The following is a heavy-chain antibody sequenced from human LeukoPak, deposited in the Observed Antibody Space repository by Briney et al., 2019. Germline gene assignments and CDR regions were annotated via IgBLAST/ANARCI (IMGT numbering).Heavy chain of an antibody. V-gene: IGHV1-18*01. Sequence: ASVKVSCKASGYTFTTFGITWVRLAPGQGLEWMGWISTYNGNTNYAQNLQGRVTMTTDTSTSTAYMELRSLTSDDTAVYYCARVGADCSDGNCYWGQGTLVTVSS. CDR3: ARVGADCSDGNCY. D-gene: IGHD2-15*01. J-gene: IGHJ4*02. CDR2: ISTYNGNT. CDR1: GYTFTTFG.